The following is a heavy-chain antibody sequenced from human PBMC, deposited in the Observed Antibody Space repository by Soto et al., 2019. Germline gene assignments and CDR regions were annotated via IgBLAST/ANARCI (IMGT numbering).Heavy chain of an antibody. CDR2: ISYDGSNK. CDR3: ARDVIADLGYCSSTSCPDAFDI. D-gene: IGHD2-2*01. Sequence: GGSLRLSCAASGFTFSSYAMHWVRQAPGKGLDWVAVISYDGSNKYYADSVKGRFTISRDNSKNTLYLQMNSLRAEDTAVYYCARDVIADLGYCSSTSCPDAFDIWGQGTMVTVSS. CDR1: GFTFSSYA. J-gene: IGHJ3*02. V-gene: IGHV3-30-3*01.